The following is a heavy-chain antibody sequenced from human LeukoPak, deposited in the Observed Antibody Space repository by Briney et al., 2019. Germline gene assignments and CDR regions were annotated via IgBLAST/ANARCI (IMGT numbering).Heavy chain of an antibody. V-gene: IGHV3-23*01. CDR1: GFTFSSYA. J-gene: IGHJ4*02. Sequence: GGSLRLSCAASGFTFSSYAMSWVRQAPGKGLEWVSAISGSGGSTYYADSVKGRFTISRDNSKNSLYLQMNSLRAEDTAVYYCANGDYVWGSYSFFDYWGQGTLVTVSS. CDR2: ISGSGGST. D-gene: IGHD3-16*01. CDR3: ANGDYVWGSYSFFDY.